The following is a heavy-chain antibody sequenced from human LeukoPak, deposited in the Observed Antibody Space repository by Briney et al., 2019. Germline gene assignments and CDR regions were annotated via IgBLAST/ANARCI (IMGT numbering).Heavy chain of an antibody. D-gene: IGHD3-10*01. CDR3: ASSPLLWFGEPTRGYFDY. CDR2: IYHSGST. V-gene: IGHV4-30-2*01. CDR1: GGSISSGGYY. Sequence: SETLSLTCTVSGGSISSGGYYWSWIRQPPGKGLEWIGYIYHSGSTYYNPSLKSRVTISVDRSKNQFSLKLSSVTAADTAVYYCASSPLLWFGEPTRGYFDYWGQGTLVTVSS. J-gene: IGHJ4*02.